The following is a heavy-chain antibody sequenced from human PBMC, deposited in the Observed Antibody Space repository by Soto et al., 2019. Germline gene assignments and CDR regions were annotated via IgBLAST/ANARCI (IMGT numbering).Heavy chain of an antibody. CDR3: ARAHYGPSGYYFDS. Sequence: QVQLQESGSGLVKPSETLSLTCSVSGASITSVGYSWSWIRQPPRRGLEWIGYIYHTGSASYSPALKGRVTISVDKSKNQFSLSLNSVTAADTAIYYCARAHYGPSGYYFDSWGQGSLVTVSS. CDR2: IYHTGSA. V-gene: IGHV4-30-2*01. CDR1: GASITSVGYS. D-gene: IGHD3-22*01. J-gene: IGHJ4*02.